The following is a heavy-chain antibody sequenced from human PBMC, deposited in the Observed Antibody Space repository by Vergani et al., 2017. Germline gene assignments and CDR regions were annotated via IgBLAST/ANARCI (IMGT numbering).Heavy chain of an antibody. CDR3: FCGSSMGWFDP. V-gene: IGHV3-21*01. Sequence: EVQLVESGGGLVKPGGSLRLFCAASGFTLSSYSLNWVPQAPGKGLEWVSSISSSSSYIYYADSVKGRFTISRDNANNSLYRQMNSLRAEDTAVYYCFCGSSMGWFDPWGQGTLVTVSS. CDR2: ISSSSSYI. CDR1: GFTLSSYS. D-gene: IGHD6-13*01. J-gene: IGHJ5*02.